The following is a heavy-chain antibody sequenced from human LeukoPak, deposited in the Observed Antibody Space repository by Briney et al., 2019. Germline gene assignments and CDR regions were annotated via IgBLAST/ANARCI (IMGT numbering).Heavy chain of an antibody. D-gene: IGHD5-24*01. CDR1: GFTVSSNY. CDR2: FYKGGST. Sequence: PGGSLRLSCAASGFTVSSNYMSWVRQAPGKGLEWVSVFYKGGSTYYADFVQGRFTISRDNSKNTVYLQMNSLRAEDTALYYCARGDGYNLWDDWGQGTLVTVSS. CDR3: ARGDGYNLWDD. J-gene: IGHJ4*02. V-gene: IGHV3-53*01.